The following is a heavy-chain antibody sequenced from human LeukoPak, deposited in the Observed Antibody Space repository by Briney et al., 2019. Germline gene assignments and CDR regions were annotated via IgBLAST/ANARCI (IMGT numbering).Heavy chain of an antibody. CDR1: GYTFTSYY. CDR2: INPSGGST. Sequence: ASVKVSCKASGYTFTSYYMHWVRQAPGQGLEWMGIINPSGGSTSYAQKFQGRVTMTRDTSISTAYMELSRLRSDDTAVYYCARSVGIVVVVAATRRWFDPWGQGTLVTVSS. V-gene: IGHV1-46*01. D-gene: IGHD2-15*01. CDR3: ARSVGIVVVVAATRRWFDP. J-gene: IGHJ5*02.